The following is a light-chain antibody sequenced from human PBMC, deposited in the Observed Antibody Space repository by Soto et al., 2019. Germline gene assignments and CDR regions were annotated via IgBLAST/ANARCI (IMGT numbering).Light chain of an antibody. CDR3: CSSADSSTPHV. CDR2: EFN. J-gene: IGLJ1*01. CDR1: SSDVASYYF. Sequence: QSVMTPHASVSGSPGQSITISCTGTSSDVASYYFVSWYQQHPGKAPKLMIYEFNKRPSGISSRFSGSTSGNTASLTISGFQAEDEADYYCCSSADSSTPHVFGTGTKVTVL. V-gene: IGLV2-23*02.